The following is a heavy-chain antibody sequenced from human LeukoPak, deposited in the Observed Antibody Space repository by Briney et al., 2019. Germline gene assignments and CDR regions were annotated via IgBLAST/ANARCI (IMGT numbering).Heavy chain of an antibody. CDR3: ARDFEGATLVGFDC. D-gene: IGHD1-26*01. CDR1: GYTFTGYY. CDR2: INPNSGGT. V-gene: IGHV1-2*02. Sequence: ASVKVSCKASGYTFTGYYMHWVRQAPGQGLEWMGWINPNSGGTNYAQKFQGRVTMTRDTSISTAYMELSSLRSDDTAVYYCARDFEGATLVGFDCWGQGTLVTVSS. J-gene: IGHJ4*02.